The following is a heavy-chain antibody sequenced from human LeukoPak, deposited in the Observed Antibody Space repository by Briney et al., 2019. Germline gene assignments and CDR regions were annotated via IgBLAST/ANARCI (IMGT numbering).Heavy chain of an antibody. V-gene: IGHV4-34*01. CDR2: INHSGST. D-gene: IGHD3-3*01. J-gene: IGHJ4*02. CDR1: GGSFSGYY. Sequence: SETLSLTCAVYGGSFSGYYWSWIRQPPGKGLEWIGEINHSGSTNYNPSLKSRVTISVDTSKNQFSLKLSSVTAADTAVYYCARHPAPLLYGTTDCWGQGTLVTVSS. CDR3: ARHPAPLLYGTTDC.